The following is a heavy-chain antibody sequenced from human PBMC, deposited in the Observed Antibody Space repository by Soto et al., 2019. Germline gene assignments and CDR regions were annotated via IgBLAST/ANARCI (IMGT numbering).Heavy chain of an antibody. CDR1: GYSISNTNW. D-gene: IGHD3-10*01. CDR3: ARLGDSSGNHAYWSDP. Sequence: QVQLQESGPGLVKPSDTLSLTCAVSGYSISNTNWWGWIRQPPGKGLEWIGYIYYSGNTYYNPSLQSRSTISXXTXQXRFSLKRRSVTAVDTAVYYCARLGDSSGNHAYWSDPWGPGTLVTVSS. V-gene: IGHV4-28*01. CDR2: IYYSGNT. J-gene: IGHJ5*02.